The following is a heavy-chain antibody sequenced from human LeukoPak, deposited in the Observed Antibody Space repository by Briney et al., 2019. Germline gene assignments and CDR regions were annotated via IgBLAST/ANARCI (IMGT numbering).Heavy chain of an antibody. CDR2: IIRDGSVT. D-gene: IGHD3-16*01. V-gene: IGHV3-74*01. Sequence: GGSLRLSCAASGITFSNYWMHWVRQAPGKGLVWVSHIIRDGSVTFYADSVKGRFTISRDNAKNTVYLQMNSLRTEDTAVYYCATDDYRGLGYWGQGTLVTVSS. CDR1: GITFSNYW. CDR3: ATDDYRGLGY. J-gene: IGHJ4*02.